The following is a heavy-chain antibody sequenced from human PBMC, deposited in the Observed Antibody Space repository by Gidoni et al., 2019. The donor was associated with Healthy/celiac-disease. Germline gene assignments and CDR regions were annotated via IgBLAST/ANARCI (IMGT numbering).Heavy chain of an antibody. Sequence: QVQLQESGPGLVKPSQTLSLTCTVSGGSISSGGYYWSWIRQHPGKGLEWIGYIYYSGSTYSNPSLKSRVTISVDTSKNQFSLKLSSVTAADTAVYYCARVGLGYCSSTSCYSYFDYWGQGTLVTVSS. J-gene: IGHJ4*02. CDR1: GGSISSGGYY. CDR2: IYYSGST. CDR3: ARVGLGYCSSTSCYSYFDY. V-gene: IGHV4-31*03. D-gene: IGHD2-2*01.